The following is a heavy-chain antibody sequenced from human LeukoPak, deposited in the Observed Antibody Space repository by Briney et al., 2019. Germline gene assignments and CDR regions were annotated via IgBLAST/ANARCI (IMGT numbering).Heavy chain of an antibody. CDR2: IYYSGST. V-gene: IGHV4-59*01. Sequence: SETLSLTCTVSGGSISSYYWSWIRQPPGKGLEWIGYIYYSGSTNYNPSLKSRVTISVDTSKNQFSLKLSSVTAADTAVYYCARDNGSWFDPWGQGTLVTVSS. J-gene: IGHJ5*02. CDR1: GGSISSYY. CDR3: ARDNGSWFDP. D-gene: IGHD1-14*01.